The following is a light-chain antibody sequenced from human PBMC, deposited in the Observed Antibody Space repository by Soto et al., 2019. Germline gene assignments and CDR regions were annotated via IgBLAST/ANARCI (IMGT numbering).Light chain of an antibody. CDR1: QSPEYSDGNTY. CDR3: MQGTHWPWT. V-gene: IGKV2-30*01. Sequence: DVVMTQSPLSLPVTLGQPASISCRSSQSPEYSDGNTYLSWFQQRPGQSPRRLIYKVSKRDSGVPDRFSGSGSGTDFTLEISRVEAEDVGVYFCMQGTHWPWTFGQGTKVEIK. J-gene: IGKJ1*01. CDR2: KVS.